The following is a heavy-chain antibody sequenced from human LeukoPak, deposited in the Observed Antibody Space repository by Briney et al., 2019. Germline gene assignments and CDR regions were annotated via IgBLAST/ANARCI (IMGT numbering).Heavy chain of an antibody. CDR1: GGSVSSAGYY. D-gene: IGHD2-2*01. V-gene: IGHV4-31*03. CDR2: IYYSGST. Sequence: SQTLSLTCTVSGGSVSSAGYYWTWIRQHPGKGLEWIGYIYYSGSTYYNPSLKSRVTISVDTSKNQFSLKLSSVTAADTAVYYCARVGSCSSTSCYDWFDPWGQGTLVTVSS. CDR3: ARVGSCSSTSCYDWFDP. J-gene: IGHJ5*02.